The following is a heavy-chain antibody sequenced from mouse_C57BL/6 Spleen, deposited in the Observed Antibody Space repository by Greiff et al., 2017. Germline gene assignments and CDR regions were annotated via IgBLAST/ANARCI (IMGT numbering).Heavy chain of an antibody. D-gene: IGHD1-1*02. CDR3: ARGGYYGYFDY. V-gene: IGHV1-76*01. Sequence: QVQLQQSGAELVRPGASVKLSCKASGYTFTDYYINWVKQRPGQGLEWIARIYPGSGNTYYNEKFKGKATLTAETSSSTAYMQLSSLTSEDSAVYFCARGGYYGYFDYWGQGTTLTVSS. J-gene: IGHJ2*01. CDR1: GYTFTDYY. CDR2: IYPGSGNT.